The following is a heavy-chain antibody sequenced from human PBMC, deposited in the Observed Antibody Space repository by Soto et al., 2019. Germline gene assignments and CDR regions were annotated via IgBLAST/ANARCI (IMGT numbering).Heavy chain of an antibody. Sequence: PGGSLRLSCAAPEFTFSSYSMNWVRQAPGKGLEWVSYISSSSSTIYYADSVKGRFTISRDNAKNSLYLQMNSLRAEDTAVYYCARHPERIAQIGWFDPWGQGTLVTVSS. D-gene: IGHD6-13*01. CDR3: ARHPERIAQIGWFDP. J-gene: IGHJ5*02. V-gene: IGHV3-48*01. CDR1: EFTFSSYS. CDR2: ISSSSSTI.